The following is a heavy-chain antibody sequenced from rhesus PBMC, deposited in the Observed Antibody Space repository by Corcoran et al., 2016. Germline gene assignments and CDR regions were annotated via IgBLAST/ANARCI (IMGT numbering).Heavy chain of an antibody. CDR1: GGSITSASYS. Sequence: QVQLQESGPGVVKPSETLSLTCAVSGGSITSASYSWIWIRQPPGKGLEWIGGIYSTGESTNYNPSLKSRFTISKGTSKNLLSLKLTSVTAADTAVYYCARNGRGSSWSYYFDYWGQGVLVTVSS. J-gene: IGHJ4*01. D-gene: IGHD6-13*01. CDR3: ARNGRGSSWSYYFDY. V-gene: IGHV4S12*01. CDR2: IYSTGEST.